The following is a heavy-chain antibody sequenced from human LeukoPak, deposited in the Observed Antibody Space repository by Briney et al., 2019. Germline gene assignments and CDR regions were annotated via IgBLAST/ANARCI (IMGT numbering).Heavy chain of an antibody. J-gene: IGHJ6*03. V-gene: IGHV4-39*07. CDR3: ARVNIVVVTASYYYYYMDV. CDR1: GGSISSSSYY. D-gene: IGHD2-21*02. Sequence: SETLSLTCTVSGGSISSSSYYWGWIRQPPGKGLEWIGSIYYSGSTYYNPSLKSRVTISVDTSKNQFSLKLSSVTAADTAVYYCARVNIVVVTASYYYYYMDVWGKGTTVTVSS. CDR2: IYYSGST.